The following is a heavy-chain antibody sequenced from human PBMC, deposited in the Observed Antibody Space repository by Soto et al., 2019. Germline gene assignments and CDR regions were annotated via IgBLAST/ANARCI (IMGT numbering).Heavy chain of an antibody. Sequence: SVKVSCKASGGTFSSYAISWVRQAPGQGLEWMGGIIPIFGTANYAQKFQGRVTITADESTSTAYMELSSLRSEDTAVYYCARGLGIAAAGPVDYWGQGTLVTVSS. CDR3: ARGLGIAAAGPVDY. D-gene: IGHD6-13*01. CDR2: IIPIFGTA. J-gene: IGHJ4*02. V-gene: IGHV1-69*13. CDR1: GGTFSSYA.